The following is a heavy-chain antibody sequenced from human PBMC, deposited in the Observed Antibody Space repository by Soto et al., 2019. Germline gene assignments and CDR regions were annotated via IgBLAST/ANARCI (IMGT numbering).Heavy chain of an antibody. J-gene: IGHJ6*02. CDR3: ARIRRAAAGNYYYYGMDV. V-gene: IGHV2-26*01. Sequence: QVTLKESGPVLVKPTETLTLTCTVSGFSLSNARMGVSWIRQPPGKALEWLAHIFSNDEKSYSTFLKSRLTISKDTSKSQVVLTMTNMDPVDTATYYCARIRRAAAGNYYYYGMDVWGQGTTVTVSS. CDR1: GFSLSNARMG. D-gene: IGHD6-13*01. CDR2: IFSNDEK.